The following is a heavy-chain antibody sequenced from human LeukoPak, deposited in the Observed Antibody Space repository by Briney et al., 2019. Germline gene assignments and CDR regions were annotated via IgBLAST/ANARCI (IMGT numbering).Heavy chain of an antibody. V-gene: IGHV1-18*01. Sequence: ASVKVSCKASGYTFTSYGISWVLQAPGQGLEWMGWISAYNGNTNYAQKLQGRVTMTTDTSTSTAYMELRSLRSDDTAVYYCARRDDYGGNGVEGFDYWGQGTLVTVSS. CDR1: GYTFTSYG. D-gene: IGHD4-23*01. J-gene: IGHJ4*02. CDR3: ARRDDYGGNGVEGFDY. CDR2: ISAYNGNT.